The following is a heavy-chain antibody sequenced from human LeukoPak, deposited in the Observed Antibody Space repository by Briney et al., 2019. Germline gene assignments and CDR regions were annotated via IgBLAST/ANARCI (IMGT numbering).Heavy chain of an antibody. CDR1: GFTFNTFW. V-gene: IGHV3-7*01. J-gene: IGHJ4*02. D-gene: IGHD1-14*01. CDR3: VREREPLSDFDY. CDR2: IKHDGGEG. Sequence: GGSLRLSCVASGFTFNTFWMTWVRQAPGKGLEWVAHIKHDGGEGYYVNSVKGRFTISRDNAKNSLYLEMDSLRPDDTAVYFCVREREPLSDFDYWGQGTLVTVSS.